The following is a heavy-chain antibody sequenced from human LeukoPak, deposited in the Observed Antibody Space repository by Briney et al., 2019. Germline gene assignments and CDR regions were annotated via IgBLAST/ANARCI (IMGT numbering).Heavy chain of an antibody. D-gene: IGHD6-19*01. J-gene: IGHJ4*02. CDR2: ISSSGSTK. Sequence: TGGSLRLSCAASGFTFSDYYMSWIRQAPGKGLEWVSYISSSGSTKYYADSVKGRFTISRDNAKNSYLQMNSLRAEDTAVYYCAKHHSSGWRTSLYYFDYWGQGTLVTVSS. V-gene: IGHV3-11*01. CDR1: GFTFSDYY. CDR3: AKHHSSGWRTSLYYFDY.